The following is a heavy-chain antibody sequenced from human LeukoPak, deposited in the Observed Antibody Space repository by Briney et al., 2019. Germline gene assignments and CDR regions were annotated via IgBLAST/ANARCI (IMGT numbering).Heavy chain of an antibody. Sequence: PGGSLRLSCVDSGFTFSSHAMSWVRQAPGKGLEWVSTISGSGGTTYYADSVQGRFIISRDSSRNTLFVQMNSLRAEDTAIYYCAKGPSYGSGSYYTPQYYFDYWGQGTLVTVSS. CDR1: GFTFSSHA. CDR3: AKGPSYGSGSYYTPQYYFDY. V-gene: IGHV3-23*01. J-gene: IGHJ4*02. D-gene: IGHD3-10*01. CDR2: ISGSGGTT.